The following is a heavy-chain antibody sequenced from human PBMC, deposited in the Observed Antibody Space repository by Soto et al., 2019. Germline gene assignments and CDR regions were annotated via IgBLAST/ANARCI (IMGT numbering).Heavy chain of an antibody. J-gene: IGHJ4*02. CDR2: ISYDGSNK. Sequence: QVQLVESGGGVVQPGRSLRLSCAASGFTFSSYGMHWVRQTPGKGLEWVAVISYDGSNKYYADSVKGRLAISRDDSNTLYLKMNSLRAEDTAVYFCARDLPVAGRSWPCYWGQGTLVAVSS. CDR1: GFTFSSYG. V-gene: IGHV3-30*03. D-gene: IGHD6-19*01. CDR3: ARDLPVAGRSWPCY.